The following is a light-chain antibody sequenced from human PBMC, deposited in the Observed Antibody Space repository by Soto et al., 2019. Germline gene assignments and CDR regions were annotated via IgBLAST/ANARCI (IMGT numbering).Light chain of an antibody. CDR2: DNN. CDR3: GTWDSSLSAGV. J-gene: IGLJ3*02. Sequence: QSVLMQPPSVSAAPGQKVTISCSGSSSNIGNNYVSWYQQIPGTAPKLLIYDNNKRPSGIPDRFSATKSGTSATLGITGLQTGDEADYYCGTWDSSLSAGVFGGGTKLTVL. CDR1: SSNIGNNY. V-gene: IGLV1-51*01.